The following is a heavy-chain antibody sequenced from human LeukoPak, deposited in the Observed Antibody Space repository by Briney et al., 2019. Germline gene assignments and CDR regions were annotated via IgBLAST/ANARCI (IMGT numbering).Heavy chain of an antibody. V-gene: IGHV4-59*01. Sequence: SETLSLTCTVSGGSISNYYWSWIRQPPGKGLEWIGYIYYSGSTDHNPSLKSRVTISIDSSKSQFSLKLSSVTAADTAVYYCTRDWGFGDPFDHWGQGTLVTVSS. J-gene: IGHJ4*02. CDR1: GGSISNYY. CDR2: IYYSGST. D-gene: IGHD3-10*01. CDR3: TRDWGFGDPFDH.